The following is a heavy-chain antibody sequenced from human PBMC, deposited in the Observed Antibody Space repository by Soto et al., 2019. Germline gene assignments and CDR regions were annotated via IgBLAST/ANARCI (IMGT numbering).Heavy chain of an antibody. CDR2: MNPNSGNT. J-gene: IGHJ6*03. CDR1: GYTFTSYD. D-gene: IGHD3-3*01. Sequence: ASVKVSCKASGYTFTSYDINWVRQATGQGLEWMGWMNPNSGNTGYAQKFQGRVTMTRNTSISTAYMELSSLRSEDTAVYYCARGPITIFGVVIIKDYYYYYMDVWGKGTTVTV. CDR3: ARGPITIFGVVIIKDYYYYYMDV. V-gene: IGHV1-8*01.